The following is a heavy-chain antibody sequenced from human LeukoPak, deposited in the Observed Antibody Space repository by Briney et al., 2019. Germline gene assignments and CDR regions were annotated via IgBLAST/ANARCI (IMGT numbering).Heavy chain of an antibody. Sequence: PSETLSLTCTVSGGSISSYYWSWIRQPPGKGLEWIGYIYYSGSTNYNPSLKSRVTISVDTSKNQFSLKLSSVTAADTAVYYCARAGSYGPYDAFDIWGQGTMVTVSS. D-gene: IGHD5-18*01. J-gene: IGHJ3*02. V-gene: IGHV4-59*01. CDR2: IYYSGST. CDR3: ARAGSYGPYDAFDI. CDR1: GGSISSYY.